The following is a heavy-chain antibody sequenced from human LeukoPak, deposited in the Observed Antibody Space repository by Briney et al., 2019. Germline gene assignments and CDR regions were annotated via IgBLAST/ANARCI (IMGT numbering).Heavy chain of an antibody. J-gene: IGHJ4*02. CDR1: GGSIRRYF. CDR3: ARGPPAGY. V-gene: IGHV4-34*01. CDR2: INHSGST. Sequence: SDTLSLTCTVSGGSIRRYFWSWIRQPPGKGLEWIGEINHSGSTNYNPSLKSRVTISVDTSKNQFSLKLSSVTAADTAVYYCARGPPAGYWGQGTLVTVSS. D-gene: IGHD6-13*01.